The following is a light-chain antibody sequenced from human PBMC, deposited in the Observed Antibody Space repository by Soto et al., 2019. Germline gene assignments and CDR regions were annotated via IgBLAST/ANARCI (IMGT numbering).Light chain of an antibody. CDR2: QVT. V-gene: IGLV2-8*01. J-gene: IGLJ2*01. CDR3: ASWDDSQNVVL. CDR1: SSDVGAYDF. Sequence: QSALTQPPSASGSPGQSVTISCTGTSSDVGAYDFVSWFQQHPGKAPKLIIYQVTKRPSGVPYRFSGSKSGNTASLTVSGLQAEDEADYFCASWDDSQNVVLFGGGTKLTVL.